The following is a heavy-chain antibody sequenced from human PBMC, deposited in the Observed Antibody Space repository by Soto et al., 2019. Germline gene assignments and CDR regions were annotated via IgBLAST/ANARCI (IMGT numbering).Heavy chain of an antibody. Sequence: SETLSLTCTVSGGSISTSSYFWGWIRQPPGKGLEWIGSIYYSGSTYYNPSLKSRVTISVDTSKNQFSLKLSSVTAADTAVYYCARDYDSSGGYWGQGTLVTVSS. CDR3: ARDYDSSGGY. V-gene: IGHV4-39*01. D-gene: IGHD3-22*01. CDR1: GGSISTSSYF. J-gene: IGHJ4*02. CDR2: IYYSGST.